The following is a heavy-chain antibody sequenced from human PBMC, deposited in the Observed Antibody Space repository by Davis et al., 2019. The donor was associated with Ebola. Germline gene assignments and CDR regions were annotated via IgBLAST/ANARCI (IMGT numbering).Heavy chain of an antibody. D-gene: IGHD2-15*01. Sequence: SVKVSCKASGYTFTYRYLHWVRQAPRQALEWMGWITPFNGNTNYAQKFQGRVTITADKSTSTAYMELSSLRSEDTAVYYCARGGRVVVAATGCLDYWGQGTLVTVSS. CDR1: GYTFTYRY. CDR3: ARGGRVVVAATGCLDY. CDR2: ITPFNGNT. J-gene: IGHJ4*02. V-gene: IGHV1-45*03.